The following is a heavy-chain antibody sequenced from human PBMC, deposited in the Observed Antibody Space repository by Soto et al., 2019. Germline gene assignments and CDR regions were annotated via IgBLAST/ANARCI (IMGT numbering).Heavy chain of an antibody. CDR3: ATPPGLGYCTNGVCSKRDY. Sequence: SLRLSCAASGFTFSSYGMHWVRQAPGKGLEWVAVISYDGSNKYYADSVKGRFTISRDNSKNTLYLQMNSLRAEDTAVYYCATPPGLGYCTNGVCSKRDYWGQGTLVTVSS. J-gene: IGHJ4*02. CDR2: ISYDGSNK. V-gene: IGHV3-30*03. CDR1: GFTFSSYG. D-gene: IGHD2-8*01.